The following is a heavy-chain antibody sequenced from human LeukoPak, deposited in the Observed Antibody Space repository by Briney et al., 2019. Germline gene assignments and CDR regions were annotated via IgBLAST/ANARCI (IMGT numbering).Heavy chain of an antibody. D-gene: IGHD3-16*01. Sequence: ASVKVSCKASGYSFTGYFLHWVRQAPGQGLEWMGWINPNNGLTNYTQKFKGRVTMTRDTSSATGYMELNRLTSDDTAVFYCARAWGSLYYLDHWGQGTLVTVSS. V-gene: IGHV1-2*02. J-gene: IGHJ4*02. CDR1: GYSFTGYF. CDR3: ARAWGSLYYLDH. CDR2: INPNNGLT.